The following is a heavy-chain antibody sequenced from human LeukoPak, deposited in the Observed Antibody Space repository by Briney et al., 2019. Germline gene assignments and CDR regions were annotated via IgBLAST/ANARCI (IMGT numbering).Heavy chain of an antibody. CDR2: ISYDGSNK. V-gene: IGHV3-30*04. CDR3: ARDLGPDGSIRSSWYLVHYYYYGMDV. J-gene: IGHJ6*02. CDR1: GFTFSSYA. D-gene: IGHD6-13*01. Sequence: GGSLRLSCAASGFTFSSYAMHWVRQAPGKGLEWVAVISYDGSNKYYADSVKGRFTISRDNSKNTLYLQMNSLRAEDTAVYYCARDLGPDGSIRSSWYLVHYYYYGMDVWGQGTTVTVSS.